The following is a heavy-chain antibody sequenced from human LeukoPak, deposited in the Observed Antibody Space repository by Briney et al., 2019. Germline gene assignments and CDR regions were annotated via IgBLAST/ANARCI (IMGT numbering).Heavy chain of an antibody. D-gene: IGHD3-3*01. Sequence: ASVKVSCKASGYTFTSYDINWVRQATGQGLEWMGWMNPNSGNTGYAQKFQGRVTITRNTSISTAYMELSSLRSEDTAVYYCARAVRSGYFYYYYMDVWGRGTTVTVSS. CDR2: MNPNSGNT. CDR3: ARAVRSGYFYYYYMDV. V-gene: IGHV1-8*03. CDR1: GYTFTSYD. J-gene: IGHJ6*03.